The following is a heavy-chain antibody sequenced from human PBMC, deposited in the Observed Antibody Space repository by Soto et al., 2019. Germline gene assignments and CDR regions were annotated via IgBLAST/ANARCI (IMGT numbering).Heavy chain of an antibody. J-gene: IGHJ6*03. V-gene: IGHV4-34*01. CDR2: INDSGNI. CDR1: GGSFSGYQ. Sequence: QVQLQQWGAGLLKPSETLSLTCAVYGGSFSGYQWSWIRQTPGKGLEWIGEINDSGNINYNPSLKSRVTILMDTPKKQISQKRSAVAAADTAVYYCARGLILWFGELSRRGGYYYYMDVWGTGTTVTVSS. CDR3: ARGLILWFGELSRRGGYYYYMDV. D-gene: IGHD3-10*01.